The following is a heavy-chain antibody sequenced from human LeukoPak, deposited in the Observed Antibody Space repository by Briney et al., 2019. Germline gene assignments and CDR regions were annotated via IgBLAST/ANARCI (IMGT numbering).Heavy chain of an antibody. CDR1: GGTFSSYA. J-gene: IGHJ6*03. Sequence: SVKVSCKASGGTFSSYAISWVRQAPGQGLEWMGGIIPIFGTANYAQKFQGRVTITADESTSTAYMELSSLRSEDTAVYYCARVRRDYYYYYYMDVWGEGTTVTVSS. V-gene: IGHV1-69*13. CDR3: ARVRRDYYYYYYMDV. CDR2: IIPIFGTA.